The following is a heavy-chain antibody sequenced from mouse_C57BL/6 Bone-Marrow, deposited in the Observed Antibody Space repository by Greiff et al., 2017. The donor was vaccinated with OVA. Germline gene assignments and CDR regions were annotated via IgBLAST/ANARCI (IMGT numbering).Heavy chain of an antibody. CDR3: AREDSSGSMYYCDY. D-gene: IGHD3-2*02. CDR2: INPGSGGT. Sequence: QVQLKQSGAELVRPGTSVKVSCKASGYAFTNYLIEWVKQRPGQGLEWIGVINPGSGGTNYNEKFKGKATLTADKSSSTAYMQLSSLTSEDSAVYFCAREDSSGSMYYCDYWGQGTTLTVSA. V-gene: IGHV1-54*01. J-gene: IGHJ2*01. CDR1: GYAFTNYL.